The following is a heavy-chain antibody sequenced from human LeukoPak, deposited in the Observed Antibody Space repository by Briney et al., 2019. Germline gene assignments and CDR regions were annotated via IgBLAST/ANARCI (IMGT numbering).Heavy chain of an antibody. CDR1: GYSFTSYW. Sequence: LGESLKISCKGSGYSFTSYWIGWVRQMPGKGLEWMGIIYRGDSDTRYSPSFQGQVTFSADKSISTAYLQWSSLKASDTAMYYCARQAVNTAFDIWGQGTMVTVSS. D-gene: IGHD6-19*01. CDR3: ARQAVNTAFDI. V-gene: IGHV5-51*01. CDR2: IYRGDSDT. J-gene: IGHJ3*02.